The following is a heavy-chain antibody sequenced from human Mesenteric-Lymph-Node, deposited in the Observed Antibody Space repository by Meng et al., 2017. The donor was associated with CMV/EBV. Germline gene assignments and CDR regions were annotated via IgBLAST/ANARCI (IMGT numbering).Heavy chain of an antibody. D-gene: IGHD4-23*01. Sequence: QVHLQQWGAGLLKPSETLSLTCAVYGGSLSGYYWSWIRQPPGKGLEWIGEINHSGSTNYNPSLKSRVTISVDTSKNQFSLKLSSVTAADTAVYYCARHQRWLKSEGGFNYWGQGTLVTVSS. J-gene: IGHJ4*02. CDR2: INHSGST. V-gene: IGHV4-34*01. CDR3: ARHQRWLKSEGGFNY. CDR1: GGSLSGYY.